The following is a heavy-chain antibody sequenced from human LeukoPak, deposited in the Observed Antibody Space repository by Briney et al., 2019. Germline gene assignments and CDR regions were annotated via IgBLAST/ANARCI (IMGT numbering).Heavy chain of an antibody. CDR1: GYTFTGYY. D-gene: IGHD6-19*01. CDR3: ARXXCXQWXVLHHYCGMDV. Sequence: ASVKVSCKASGYTFTGYYMHWVRQAPGQGLEWMGWINPNSGGTNYAQKFQGRVTMTRDTSISTAYMELSRLRSDDTAVYYCARXXCXQWXVLHHYCGMDVWGQGTTVTVSS. CDR2: INPNSGGT. J-gene: IGHJ6*02. V-gene: IGHV1-2*02.